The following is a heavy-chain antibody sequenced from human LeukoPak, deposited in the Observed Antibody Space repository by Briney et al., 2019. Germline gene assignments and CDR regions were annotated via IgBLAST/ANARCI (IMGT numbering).Heavy chain of an antibody. CDR2: INNDGSGT. CDR3: ARDWYNNSDAFDL. V-gene: IGHV3-74*01. J-gene: IGHJ3*01. CDR1: GFTFSTYW. Sequence: PGGSLRLSCAASGFTFSTYWMHWVRQVPGKGLVWVSRINNDGSGTFYADSVEGRFTISRDNAKNSLYLQMNSLRAEDTAVYYCARDWYNNSDAFDLWGQGTMVTVSS. D-gene: IGHD4-11*01.